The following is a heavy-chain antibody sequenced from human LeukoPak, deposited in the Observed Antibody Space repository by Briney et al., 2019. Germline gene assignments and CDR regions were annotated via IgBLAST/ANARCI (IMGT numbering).Heavy chain of an antibody. D-gene: IGHD5-18*01. V-gene: IGHV1-18*01. CDR2: ISAYNGNT. J-gene: IGHJ6*03. CDR3: ARANGYSYGNYYYYMDV. CDR1: GYTFTSYG. Sequence: ASVKVSCKASGYTFTSYGVSWVRQAPGQGLEWMGWISAYNGNTNYAQKLQGRVTMTTDTSTSTAYMELRSLRSDDTAVYYCARANGYSYGNYYYYMDVWGKGTTVTVSS.